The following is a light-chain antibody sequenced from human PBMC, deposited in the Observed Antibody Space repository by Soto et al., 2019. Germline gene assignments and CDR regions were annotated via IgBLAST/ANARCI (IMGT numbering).Light chain of an antibody. CDR2: RNN. V-gene: IGLV1-47*01. J-gene: IGLJ2*01. Sequence: QSVLTQPPSASGTPGQRVTISCSGSSSNIGSNYVYWYQQLPGTAPQLLIYRNNQHPSGVPDRFSGSKSGTAASLAISVLRSEDEDDYYCAAWDASMSDLFGAGTKLTVL. CDR1: SSNIGSNY. CDR3: AAWDASMSDL.